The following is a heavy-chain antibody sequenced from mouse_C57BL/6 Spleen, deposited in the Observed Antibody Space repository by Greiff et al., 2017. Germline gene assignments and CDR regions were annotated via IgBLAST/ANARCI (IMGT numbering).Heavy chain of an antibody. D-gene: IGHD1-1*01. CDR2: IDPSDSET. CDR1: GYTFTSYW. V-gene: IGHV1-52*01. CDR3: ARDYYGSSSPWFAY. J-gene: IGHJ3*01. Sequence: VQLQQSGAELVRPGSSVKLSCKASGYTFTSYWMHWVKQRPIQGLEWIGNIDPSDSETHYNQKFKDKATLTVDKSSSTAYMQLSSLTSEDSAFYYCARDYYGSSSPWFAYWGQGTLVTVSA.